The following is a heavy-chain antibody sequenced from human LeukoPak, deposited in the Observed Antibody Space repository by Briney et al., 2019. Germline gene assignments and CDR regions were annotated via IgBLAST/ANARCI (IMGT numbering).Heavy chain of an antibody. CDR1: GFTVSNNY. V-gene: IGHV3-66*01. CDR2: IYSGGST. D-gene: IGHD6-13*01. J-gene: IGHJ4*02. CDR3: ASSIAAAGTLGY. Sequence: GGSLRLSCAASGFTVSNNYMSWVRQAPGKGLEWVSSIYSGGSTYYGDSVKGRFTISRDNSKNTLYLQMNSLRAEDTAVYYCASSIAAAGTLGYWGQGTLVTVSS.